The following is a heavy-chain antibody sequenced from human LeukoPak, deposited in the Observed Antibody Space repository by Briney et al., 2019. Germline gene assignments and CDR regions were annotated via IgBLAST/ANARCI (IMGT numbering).Heavy chain of an antibody. V-gene: IGHV1-69*06. D-gene: IGHD3-22*01. CDR1: GGTFSSYA. Sequence: SVKVSCKASGGTFSSYAISWVRQAPGQGLEWMGGIIPIFGTANYAQKFQGRVTITADKSTSTAYMELSSLRSEDTAVYYCARSYYYDSSGYPAPYFDYWGQGTLVTVSS. J-gene: IGHJ4*02. CDR2: IIPIFGTA. CDR3: ARSYYYDSSGYPAPYFDY.